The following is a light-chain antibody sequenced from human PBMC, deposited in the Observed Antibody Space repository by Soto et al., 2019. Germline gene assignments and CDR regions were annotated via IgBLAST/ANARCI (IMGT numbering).Light chain of an antibody. V-gene: IGLV2-11*01. Sequence: QSVLTQPRSVSGSPGQSVTISCTGTSSDVGGYKYVSWYQQHPGKAPKLMIYDVTKRPSGVPDRFSGSKSGNTASLTISGLQAEDEADYYCSSYAGTYTWVFGGGTKLTVL. CDR2: DVT. CDR1: SSDVGGYKY. J-gene: IGLJ3*02. CDR3: SSYAGTYTWV.